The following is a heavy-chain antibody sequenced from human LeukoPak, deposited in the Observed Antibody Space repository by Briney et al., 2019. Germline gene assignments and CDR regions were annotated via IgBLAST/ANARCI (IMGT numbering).Heavy chain of an antibody. D-gene: IGHD2-15*01. CDR2: INPNNGDT. CDR3: ASPIHQCSSGSCYRGGWFDP. J-gene: IGHJ5*02. Sequence: ASVKVSCKASGYSFTGYYMHWVRQAPGQGLEWMGRINPNNGDTNYAQNFQGRVNMTTDTSISTAYMEVNKPTSSDTAVYYGASPIHQCSSGSCYRGGWFDPWGQGTLVTVSS. V-gene: IGHV1-2*06. CDR1: GYSFTGYY.